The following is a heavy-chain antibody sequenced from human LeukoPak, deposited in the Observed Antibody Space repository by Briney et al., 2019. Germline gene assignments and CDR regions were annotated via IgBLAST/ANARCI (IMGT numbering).Heavy chain of an antibody. CDR3: ARGRGYYVDY. V-gene: IGHV4-31*11. CDR2: IYYSGST. Sequence: SETLSLTCAVYGGSFSGYCWSWIRQHPGKGLEWIGYIYYSGSTYYNPSLKSRVTISVDTSKNQFSLKLISVTAADTAVYYCARGRGYYVDYWGQGTLVTVSS. D-gene: IGHD3-22*01. CDR1: GGSFSGYC. J-gene: IGHJ4*02.